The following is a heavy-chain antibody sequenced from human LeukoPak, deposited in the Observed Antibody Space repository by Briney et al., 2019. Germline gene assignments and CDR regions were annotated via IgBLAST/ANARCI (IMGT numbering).Heavy chain of an antibody. D-gene: IGHD3/OR15-3a*01. J-gene: IGHJ4*02. CDR3: AKGGFLDPFDY. Sequence: GGTLRLSCAASGFTFSSYGMSWVRQAPGKGLEWVSAISGSGGSTYYADSVKGRFTISRDNSKNTLYLQMNSLRAEDTAVYYCAKGGFLDPFDYWGQGTLVTVSS. CDR2: ISGSGGST. CDR1: GFTFSSYG. V-gene: IGHV3-23*01.